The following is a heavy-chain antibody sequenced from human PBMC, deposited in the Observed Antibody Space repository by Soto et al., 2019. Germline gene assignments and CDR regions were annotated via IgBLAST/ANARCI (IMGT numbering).Heavy chain of an antibody. J-gene: IGHJ6*02. CDR2: INPNSGGT. D-gene: IGHD6-13*01. CDR1: GYTFTGYY. V-gene: IGHV1-2*04. Sequence: QVQLVQSGAEVKKPGASVKVSCKASGYTFTGYYMHWVRQAPGQGLEWMGWINPNSGGTNYAQKFQGWVTMTSDTLICRSYMELSRLRSDDTAVSYCGREGVSYSSSWYFPEDYYYGMDAWGQGTTVTVSS. CDR3: GREGVSYSSSWYFPEDYYYGMDA.